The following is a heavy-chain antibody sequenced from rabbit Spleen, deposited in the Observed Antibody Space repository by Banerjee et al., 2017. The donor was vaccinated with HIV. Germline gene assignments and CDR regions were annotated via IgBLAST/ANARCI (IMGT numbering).Heavy chain of an antibody. J-gene: IGHJ6*01. CDR3: ARGFYTYDDYADFYGYGMDL. D-gene: IGHD2-1*01. Sequence: QSLEESGGDLVKPGASLTLTCTASGFSFSSSYYMCWVRQAPGKGLEWIACIYVGSSGSTYYASWAKGRFTISKTSSTTVTLQMTSLTAADTATYFCARGFYTYDDYADFYGYGMDLWGPGILVTVS. CDR2: IYVGSSGST. CDR1: GFSFSSSYY. V-gene: IGHV1S40*01.